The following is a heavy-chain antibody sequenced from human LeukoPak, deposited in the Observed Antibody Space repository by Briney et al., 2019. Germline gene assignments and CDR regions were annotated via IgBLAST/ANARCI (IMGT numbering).Heavy chain of an antibody. J-gene: IGHJ6*03. CDR3: ARVGGKYYYYYMDV. Sequence: GGSLRLSCAASGFTFSSYAMHWVRQAPGKGLEWVAVISYDGSNKYYADSVKGRFTISRDNSKNTLYLQMNSLRAEDTAVYYCARVGGKYYYYYMDVWGKGTTVTVSS. V-gene: IGHV3-30*01. CDR2: ISYDGSNK. D-gene: IGHD3-16*01. CDR1: GFTFSSYA.